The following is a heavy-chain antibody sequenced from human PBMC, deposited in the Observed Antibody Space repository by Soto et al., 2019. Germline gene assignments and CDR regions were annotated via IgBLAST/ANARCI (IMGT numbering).Heavy chain of an antibody. D-gene: IGHD3-22*01. V-gene: IGHV1-69*13. J-gene: IGHJ1*01. CDR1: GCTFSSYA. Sequence: GASVKVSCKSSGCTFSSYAISWVRQAPGQGLEWMGGIIPIFGTANYAQKFQGRVTITADESTSTAYMELSSLRSEDTAVYYCASPPYSGYYYDSSGYSEYFQHWGQGTLVTVSS. CDR3: ASPPYSGYYYDSSGYSEYFQH. CDR2: IIPIFGTA.